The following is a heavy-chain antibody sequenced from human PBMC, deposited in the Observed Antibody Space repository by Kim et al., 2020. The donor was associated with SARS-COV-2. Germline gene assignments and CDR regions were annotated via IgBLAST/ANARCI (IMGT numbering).Heavy chain of an antibody. J-gene: IGHJ4*02. CDR3: ARDRDDFWSGYIDY. Sequence: ADSVKGRFTISRDNSKNTLYLQMNSLRAEDTAVYYCARDRDDFWSGYIDYWGQGTLVTVSS. D-gene: IGHD3-3*01. V-gene: IGHV3-66*01.